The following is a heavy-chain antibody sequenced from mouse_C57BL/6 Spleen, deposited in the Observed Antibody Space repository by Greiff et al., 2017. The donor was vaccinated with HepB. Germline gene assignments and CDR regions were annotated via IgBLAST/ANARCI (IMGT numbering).Heavy chain of an antibody. D-gene: IGHD1-1*01. CDR1: GFNIKDYY. CDR3: ARSHYYGSSYGYFDV. V-gene: IGHV14-2*01. Sequence: DVKLQESGAELVKPGASVKLSCTASGFNIKDYYMHWVKQRTEQGLEWIGRIDPEDGETKYAPKFQGKATITADTSSNTAYLQLSSLTSEDTAVYYCARSHYYGSSYGYFDVWGTGTTVTVSS. J-gene: IGHJ1*03. CDR2: IDPEDGET.